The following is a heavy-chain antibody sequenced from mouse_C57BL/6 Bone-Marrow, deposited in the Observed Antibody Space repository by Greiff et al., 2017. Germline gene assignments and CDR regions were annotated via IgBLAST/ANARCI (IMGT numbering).Heavy chain of an antibody. Sequence: EVQLQQSGPELVKPGASVKISCKASGYSFTGYYMNWVKQSPEKSLEWIGEINPSTGGTTYNQKFKAKATLTVDKSSSTAYMQLKSLTSEDSAVYYCARCGNYGYFDVWGTGTTVTVSS. CDR2: INPSTGGT. V-gene: IGHV1-42*01. CDR1: GYSFTGYY. CDR3: ARCGNYGYFDV. D-gene: IGHD1-1*02. J-gene: IGHJ1*03.